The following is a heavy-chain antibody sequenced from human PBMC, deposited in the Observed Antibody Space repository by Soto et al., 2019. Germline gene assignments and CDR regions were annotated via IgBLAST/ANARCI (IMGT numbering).Heavy chain of an antibody. J-gene: IGHJ3*02. D-gene: IGHD3-22*01. CDR2: ISAYNGNT. CDR3: ARNPFTYESSGYGAFEI. Sequence: ASVKVSCKASGYTFTSYGISWVRQAPGQGLEWMGWISAYNGNTNYAQKLQGRVTMTTDTSTSTAYMELRSLRSDDTAVYYCARNPFTYESSGYGAFEICGQGRMVTVSS. CDR1: GYTFTSYG. V-gene: IGHV1-18*04.